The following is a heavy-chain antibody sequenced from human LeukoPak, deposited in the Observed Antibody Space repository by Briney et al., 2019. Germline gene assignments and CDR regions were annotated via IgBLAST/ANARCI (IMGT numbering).Heavy chain of an antibody. D-gene: IGHD3-22*01. CDR3: ARDRSIGIVVVTPTHYFDY. J-gene: IGHJ4*02. CDR2: INPSGGST. CDR1: GYTFTSYY. Sequence: GASVKVSCKASGYTFTSYYMHWVRQAPGQGLEWMGIINPSGGSTSYAQKFQGRVTMTRDMSTSTVYMELSSLRSEDTAVYYCARDRSIGIVVVTPTHYFDYWGQGTLVTVSS. V-gene: IGHV1-46*01.